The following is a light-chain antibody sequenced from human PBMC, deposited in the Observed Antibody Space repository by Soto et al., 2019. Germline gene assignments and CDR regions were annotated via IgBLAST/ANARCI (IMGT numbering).Light chain of an antibody. CDR1: SSDVGGYKY. Sequence: QSAPTQSPSASGSPGQSVTISCTGTSSDVGGYKYVSWHQQRPGKAPKLILYEVNKRPSGVPDRFSGSKSGNTASLTVSGLQAEDEADYYCSSYAGSNTYVFGTGTKVTVL. CDR2: EVN. V-gene: IGLV2-8*01. J-gene: IGLJ1*01. CDR3: SSYAGSNTYV.